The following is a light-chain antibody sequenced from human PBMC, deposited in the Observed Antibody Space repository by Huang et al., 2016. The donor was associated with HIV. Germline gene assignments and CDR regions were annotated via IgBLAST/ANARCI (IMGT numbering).Light chain of an antibody. CDR2: GAS. J-gene: IGKJ3*01. Sequence: DIVLTQSPGTLSLSPGERATLSCRASQRVSSSYLGWYQQKPGQAPRHLIYGASSRASGIPDRFSGSGSGTDFTLTISRLEPEDFAVYYCQHYGSSPFTFGPGTKVDIK. V-gene: IGKV3-20*01. CDR3: QHYGSSPFT. CDR1: QRVSSSY.